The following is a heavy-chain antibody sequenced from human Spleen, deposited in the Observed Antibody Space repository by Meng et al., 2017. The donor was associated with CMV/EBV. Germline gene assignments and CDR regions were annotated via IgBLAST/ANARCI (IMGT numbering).Heavy chain of an antibody. Sequence: ASVKVSCKASGYTFTGYYMHWVRQAPGQGLEWMGYMNPSSGSTGYARKFQGRVTMTRNTSISTAYMELSSLGSEDTAVYYCARLDWCSNGVCLYYSDFWGQGTLVTVSS. CDR3: ARLDWCSNGVCLYYSDF. D-gene: IGHD2-8*01. CDR2: MNPSSGST. V-gene: IGHV1-8*02. CDR1: GYTFTGYY. J-gene: IGHJ4*02.